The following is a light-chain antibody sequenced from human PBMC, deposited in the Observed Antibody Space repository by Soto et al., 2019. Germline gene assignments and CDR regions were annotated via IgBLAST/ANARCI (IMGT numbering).Light chain of an antibody. V-gene: IGKV3-11*01. Sequence: EIVLTQSTATLSLSTGEIATLPCRASQSVGSYFGWYQQKPGQAPRLLIYDASNRATGIPARFNVSGFGKDFTLTISSLEPEDFAVYYRQQRHNWITFGQGTRLEI. CDR2: DAS. J-gene: IGKJ5*01. CDR3: QQRHNWIT. CDR1: QSVGSY.